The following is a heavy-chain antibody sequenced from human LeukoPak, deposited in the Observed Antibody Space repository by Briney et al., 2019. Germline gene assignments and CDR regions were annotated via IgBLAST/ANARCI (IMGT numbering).Heavy chain of an antibody. CDR3: ARIARARGCYFDL. CDR2: LYHSGDT. D-gene: IGHD5-24*01. Sequence: SQTLSLTCDVSGYSINNNYYWGWIRQPPGKALEWIGSLYHSGDTYYNPSLKSRLTMSVDTSKNQFSLKLSSVTAADTAVYYSARIARARGCYFDLWGHGTLVTVSS. CDR1: GYSINNNYY. J-gene: IGHJ2*01. V-gene: IGHV4-38-2*01.